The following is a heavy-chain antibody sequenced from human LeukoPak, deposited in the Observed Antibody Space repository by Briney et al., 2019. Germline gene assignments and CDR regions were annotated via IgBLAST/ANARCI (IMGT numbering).Heavy chain of an antibody. CDR2: ISSSSSYI. CDR3: ARGMDADYDFWSGYPYYFDY. J-gene: IGHJ4*02. CDR1: GFTFSSYS. Sequence: PGGSLRLSCAASGFTFSSYSMNWVRQAPGKGLEWVSSISSSSSYIYYADSVKGRFTISRDNAKNSLYLQMNSLRAEDTAVYYCARGMDADYDFWSGYPYYFDYWGQGTLVTVSS. D-gene: IGHD3-3*01. V-gene: IGHV3-21*01.